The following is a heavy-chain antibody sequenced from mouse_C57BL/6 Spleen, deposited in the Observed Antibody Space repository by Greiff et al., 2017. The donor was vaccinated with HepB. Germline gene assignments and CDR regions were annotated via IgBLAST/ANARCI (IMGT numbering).Heavy chain of an antibody. CDR3: ARTGYYGSSDWYFDV. CDR2: IYPSDSET. Sequence: VQLQQSGAELVRPGSSVKLSCKASGYTFTSYWMEWVKQRPGQGLEWIGNIYPSDSETHYNQKFKDKATLTVDKSSSTAYMQLSSLTSEDSAVYYFARTGYYGSSDWYFDVWGTGTTVTVSS. J-gene: IGHJ1*03. D-gene: IGHD1-1*01. V-gene: IGHV1-61*01. CDR1: GYTFTSYW.